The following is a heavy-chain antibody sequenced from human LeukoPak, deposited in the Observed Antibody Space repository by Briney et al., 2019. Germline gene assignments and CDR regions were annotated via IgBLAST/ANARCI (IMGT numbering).Heavy chain of an antibody. D-gene: IGHD5-12*01. CDR3: ARHIGRDDAFDI. CDR2: IDLSDSYI. Sequence: GEFLKISCKGSGYSFTTYWISWMRQMPGKGLEWMGRIDLSDSYINYSPSFQGHVTISADKSISTAYLQWSSLQASDTAMYYCARHIGRDDAFDIWGQGTMVTVSS. CDR1: GYSFTTYW. J-gene: IGHJ3*02. V-gene: IGHV5-10-1*01.